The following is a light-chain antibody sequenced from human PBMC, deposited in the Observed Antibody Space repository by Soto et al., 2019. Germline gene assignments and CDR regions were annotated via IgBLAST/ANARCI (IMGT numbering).Light chain of an antibody. V-gene: IGLV2-14*01. J-gene: IGLJ1*01. Sequence: QSALTQPASVSGSPVQSITISCAGTSSDAGGYTYVSWYQQHPGKAPKLMIYDVSNRPSGVSNRFSGSKSGNTASLTISGLQAEDEADYYCTSYTSSSTPYVFGGGTKVTVL. CDR1: SSDAGGYTY. CDR3: TSYTSSSTPYV. CDR2: DVS.